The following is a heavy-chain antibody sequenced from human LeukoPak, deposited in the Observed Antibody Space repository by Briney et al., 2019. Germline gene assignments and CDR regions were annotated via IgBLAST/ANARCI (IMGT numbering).Heavy chain of an antibody. CDR1: GYTFTSYG. J-gene: IGHJ3*02. V-gene: IGHV1-2*02. CDR2: INPNSGGT. Sequence: ASVKVSCKASGYTFTSYGINWVRQATGQGLEWMGWINPNSGGTNYAQKFQGRVTMTRDTSISTAYMELSRLRSDDTAVYYCASSYSIVGATIVAFDIWGQGTMVTVSS. CDR3: ASSYSIVGATIVAFDI. D-gene: IGHD1-26*01.